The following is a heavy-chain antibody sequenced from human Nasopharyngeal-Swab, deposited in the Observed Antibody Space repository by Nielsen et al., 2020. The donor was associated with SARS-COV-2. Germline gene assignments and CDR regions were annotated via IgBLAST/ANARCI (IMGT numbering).Heavy chain of an antibody. J-gene: IGHJ3*01. V-gene: IGHV4-31*03. CDR3: ARIRIPLVWGVKGAFDL. CDR1: GGSISSGGYY. D-gene: IGHD3-10*01. Sequence: SETLSLTCTVSGGSISSGGYYWSWIRQHPGKGLEWIGYIYYSGSTYYNPTLKSRITISVDTSQSQFSLKLSSVTAADTAVYYCARIRIPLVWGVKGAFDLWGQGTMVTVSS. CDR2: IYYSGST.